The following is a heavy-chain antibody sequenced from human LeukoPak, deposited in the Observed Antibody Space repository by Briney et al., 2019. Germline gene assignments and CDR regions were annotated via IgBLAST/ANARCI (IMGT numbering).Heavy chain of an antibody. J-gene: IGHJ4*02. CDR1: GFTFSNYA. CDR3: AKAPCSSTSCRYYFDY. V-gene: IGHV3-23*01. Sequence: QPGGSLRLSGAASGFTFSNYAMSWVRQAPGTGLEWVSAISASGGSTYYADSVKGRFTISRDNSKNTLYLQMNSLRAEDTAVYYCAKAPCSSTSCRYYFDYWGQGSQVTVSS. D-gene: IGHD2-2*01. CDR2: ISASGGST.